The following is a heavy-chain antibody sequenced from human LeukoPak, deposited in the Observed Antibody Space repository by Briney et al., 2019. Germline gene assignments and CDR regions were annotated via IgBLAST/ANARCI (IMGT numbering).Heavy chain of an antibody. V-gene: IGHV1-2*02. CDR1: GYTFTGYY. J-gene: IGHJ5*02. D-gene: IGHD6-13*01. Sequence: ASVKVSCKASGYTFTGYYMHWVRQAPGQGLEWMGWINPNSGGTNYAQKFQGRVTMTRDTSISTAYMELSRLRSDDTAVYYCALLAAAGTYPEEWFDPWGQGTLVTVSS. CDR2: INPNSGGT. CDR3: ALLAAAGTYPEEWFDP.